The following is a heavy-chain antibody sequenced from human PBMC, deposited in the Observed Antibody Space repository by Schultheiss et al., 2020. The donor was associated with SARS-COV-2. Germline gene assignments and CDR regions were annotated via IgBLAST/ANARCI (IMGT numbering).Heavy chain of an antibody. CDR3: AKDWELARLGLNRGDY. CDR1: GFTFSSYG. J-gene: IGHJ4*02. V-gene: IGHV3-30*02. Sequence: GGSLRLSCAASGFTFSSYGMHWVRQAPGKGLEWVAFIRYDGSNKYYADSVKGRFTISRDNSKNTLYLQMNSLRAEDTAVYYCAKDWELARLGLNRGDYWGQGILVTVSS. D-gene: IGHD2/OR15-2a*01. CDR2: IRYDGSNK.